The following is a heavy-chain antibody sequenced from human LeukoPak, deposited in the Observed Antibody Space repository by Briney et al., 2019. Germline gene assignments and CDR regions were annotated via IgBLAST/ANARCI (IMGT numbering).Heavy chain of an antibody. CDR1: GFSFGTCT. J-gene: IGHJ4*02. Sequence: PGGSLRLSCAASGFSFGTCTMNWLRQAPGKGLEWVSSISSGSNYIHYGDSVKGRFTISRDNAKNSLYLQMNSLRAEDAAVYYCARDPNGRASYWGQGTLVTVSS. V-gene: IGHV3-21*01. CDR3: ARDPNGRASY. CDR2: ISSGSNYI.